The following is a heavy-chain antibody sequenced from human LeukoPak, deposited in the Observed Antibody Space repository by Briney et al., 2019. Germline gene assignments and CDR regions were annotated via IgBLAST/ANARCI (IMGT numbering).Heavy chain of an antibody. J-gene: IGHJ4*02. CDR1: GGSISSGDYY. CDR2: IYYSGST. V-gene: IGHV4-31*03. CDR3: ASRYYYAPYYFDY. Sequence: SQTLSRTCTVSGGSISSGDYYWSWIRQHPGKGLEWIGHIYYSGSTYYNPSLKSRVTISLDTSKNQFSLKLSSVTAADTAVYFCASRYYYAPYYFDYWGQGTLVTVSS. D-gene: IGHD3-10*01.